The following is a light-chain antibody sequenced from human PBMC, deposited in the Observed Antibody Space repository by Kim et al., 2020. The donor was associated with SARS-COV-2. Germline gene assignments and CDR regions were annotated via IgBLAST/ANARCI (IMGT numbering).Light chain of an antibody. V-gene: IGLV1-36*01. CDR2: EDD. CDR1: SSNIGKNA. Sequence: QSVLTQPPSVSEAPRQRVTISCSGSSSNIGKNAVNWYQQLPGKAPKLLIYEDDLLPSGVSDRFSGSRSGTSASLAISGLQSEDEADYYCATWDDRLNGWVFGGGTQLTVL. J-gene: IGLJ3*02. CDR3: ATWDDRLNGWV.